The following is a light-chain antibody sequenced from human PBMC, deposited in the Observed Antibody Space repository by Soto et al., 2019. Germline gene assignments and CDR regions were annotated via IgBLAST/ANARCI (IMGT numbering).Light chain of an antibody. Sequence: EIVLTQSPGTLSLSPGERATLSCRASQSVSSSYLAWYQQKPGQAPRLLIYGASSRATGIPDRFSGSGSGTDFTLPISRLEPEDFAVNYCQHYGSSPLTFGQGTKLALK. CDR3: QHYGSSPLT. V-gene: IGKV3-20*01. J-gene: IGKJ2*01. CDR2: GAS. CDR1: QSVSSSY.